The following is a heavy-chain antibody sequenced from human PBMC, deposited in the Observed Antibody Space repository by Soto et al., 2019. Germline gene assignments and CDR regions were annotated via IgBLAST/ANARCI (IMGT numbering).Heavy chain of an antibody. J-gene: IGHJ6*03. D-gene: IGHD3-16*01. CDR1: GFTFSTYA. CDR3: AKFRGTSYSYYYMDV. V-gene: IGHV3-23*01. Sequence: EVQLLESGGGLVQPGGSLRLSCATSGFTFSTYAMNWLLQAPGRGLECVSFISGSGRTTYYADSVKGRFTVSRDNSKNTLYLQMNSLRAEDTALYYCAKFRGTSYSYYYMDVWGKGATVTVSS. CDR2: ISGSGRTT.